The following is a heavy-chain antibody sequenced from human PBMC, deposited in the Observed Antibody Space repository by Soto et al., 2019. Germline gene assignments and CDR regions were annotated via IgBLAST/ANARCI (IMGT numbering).Heavy chain of an antibody. D-gene: IGHD3-16*01. CDR2: VYYSGST. CDR1: GGSISNGGYY. J-gene: IGHJ4*02. Sequence: PSETLSLTCSVSGGSISNGGYYWSWIRQHPGKGLEWIGYVYYSGSTHYNPSLKSRPTISVDMSKNQFSLKLNSVTAADTAVYYCARTPFGYFDCWGQGTLVTVSS. CDR3: ARTPFGYFDC. V-gene: IGHV4-31*03.